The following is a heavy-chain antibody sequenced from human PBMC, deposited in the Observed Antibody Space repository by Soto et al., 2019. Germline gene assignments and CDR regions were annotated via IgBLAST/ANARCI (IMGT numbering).Heavy chain of an antibody. V-gene: IGHV3-74*01. CDR3: ARVDCSGGSCYSDYYYYYMDV. Sequence: GGSLRLSCAASGFTFSSYWMHWVRQAPGKGLVWVSRINSDGSSTSYADSVKGRFTISRDNAKNTLYLQMNSLRAEDTAVYYCARVDCSGGSCYSDYYYYYMDVWGKGTTVTVSS. CDR2: INSDGSST. CDR1: GFTFSSYW. D-gene: IGHD2-15*01. J-gene: IGHJ6*03.